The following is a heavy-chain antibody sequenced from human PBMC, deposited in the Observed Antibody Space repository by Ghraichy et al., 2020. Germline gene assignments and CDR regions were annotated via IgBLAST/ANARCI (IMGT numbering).Heavy chain of an antibody. J-gene: IGHJ4*02. V-gene: IGHV3-30*18. CDR3: AKDGFGSGWYVALDY. CDR1: GFTFSSYG. CDR2: ISYDGSNK. Sequence: GESLNISCAASGFTFSSYGMHWVRQAPGKGLEWVAVISYDGSNKYYADSVKGRFTISRDNSKNTLYLQMNSLRAEDTAVYYCAKDGFGSGWYVALDYWGQGTLVTVSS. D-gene: IGHD6-19*01.